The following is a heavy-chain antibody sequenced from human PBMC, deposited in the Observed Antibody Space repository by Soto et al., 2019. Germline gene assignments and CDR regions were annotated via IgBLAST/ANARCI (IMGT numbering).Heavy chain of an antibody. CDR3: ARSTTLTPFDD. CDR2: ISDSSHQT. CDR1: GFTFNRYS. Sequence: EVGLVESGGGMVKPGGSLRLSCAAFGFTFNRYSMNWIRQAPGRGLAWVAFISDSSHQTYYAESVKGRFSSSRDNVKNAVFLDMSSLRAEDTGIYFCARSTTLTPFDDWGHGTLVTVS. V-gene: IGHV3-21*01. J-gene: IGHJ4*01. D-gene: IGHD4-4*01.